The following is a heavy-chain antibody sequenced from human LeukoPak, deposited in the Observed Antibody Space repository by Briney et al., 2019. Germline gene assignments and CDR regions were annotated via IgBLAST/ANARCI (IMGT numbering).Heavy chain of an antibody. Sequence: SETLSLTCGVSVGSINSGNWWTWVRQSPGKGLEWIGEIHHNGTPNYNPPLKSRVTISADTFKNHFSLIVTSLTAADTAVYYCAAAPILRGEGGEHYKYGMDVWGQGTTVIVSS. V-gene: IGHV4/OR15-8*01. CDR2: IHHNGTP. CDR3: AAAPILRGEGGEHYKYGMDV. J-gene: IGHJ6*02. D-gene: IGHD2-2*02. CDR1: VGSINSGNW.